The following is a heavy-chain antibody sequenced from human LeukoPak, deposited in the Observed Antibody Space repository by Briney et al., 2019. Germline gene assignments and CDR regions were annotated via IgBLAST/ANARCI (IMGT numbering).Heavy chain of an antibody. Sequence: ASVKVSCKASGYTFTGYYMHWVRQAPGQGLEWMGWINPNSGGTNYAQKFQGRVTTTRDTSISTAYMELSRLRSDDTAVYYCARDGRYCSGGSCYWNYYGMDVWGQGTTVTVSS. CDR2: INPNSGGT. D-gene: IGHD2-15*01. CDR3: ARDGRYCSGGSCYWNYYGMDV. V-gene: IGHV1-2*02. CDR1: GYTFTGYY. J-gene: IGHJ6*02.